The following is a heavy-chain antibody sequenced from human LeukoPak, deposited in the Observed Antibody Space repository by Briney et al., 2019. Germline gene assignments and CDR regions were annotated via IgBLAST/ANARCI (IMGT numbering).Heavy chain of an antibody. V-gene: IGHV4-61*02. D-gene: IGHD2-15*01. J-gene: IGHJ6*03. CDR2: IYTDGTT. CDR1: GGSISSGSYY. CDR3: ARSVEGYCSGGSCYSYYYYMDV. Sequence: SETLSLTCSVSGGSISSGSYYWNWIRQPAGKGLEWIGRIYTDGTTTFNPSVHSPVTISVDTSKNQFSLKLSSVTAADTAVYYCARSVEGYCSGGSCYSYYYYMDVWGKGTTVTVSS.